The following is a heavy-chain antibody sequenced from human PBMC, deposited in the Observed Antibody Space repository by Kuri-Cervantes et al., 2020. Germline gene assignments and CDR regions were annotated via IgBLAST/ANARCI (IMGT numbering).Heavy chain of an antibody. Sequence: GGSLRLSCAASGFTFSFYWMTWVRQAPGKGLEWVANIKQDGSEKTYVDSVKGRLTISRDNAKSSLYLQMNSLRSEDTAVYYCARGAVAGAWGFDHWGQGTLVTVSS. CDR3: ARGAVAGAWGFDH. V-gene: IGHV3-7*04. J-gene: IGHJ4*02. D-gene: IGHD6-19*01. CDR2: IKQDGSEK. CDR1: GFTFSFYW.